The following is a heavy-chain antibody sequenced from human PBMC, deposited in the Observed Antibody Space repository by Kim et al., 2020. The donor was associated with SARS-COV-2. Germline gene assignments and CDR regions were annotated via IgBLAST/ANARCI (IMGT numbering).Heavy chain of an antibody. D-gene: IGHD3-3*01. CDR2: VYYTGAT. CDR3: ARHVLVPSIRFLGLFHFGM. J-gene: IGHJ1*01. CDR1: GGSISSSGYY. V-gene: IGHV4-39*01. Sequence: SETLSLTCAVSGGSISSSGYYWGWIRQPPGKGLEWIGSVYYTGATYYNPSLKSRVTISVDTSNNQFSLKLSSVTAADTAVYYCARHVLVPSIRFLGLFHFGMWGQGTLVTVSS.